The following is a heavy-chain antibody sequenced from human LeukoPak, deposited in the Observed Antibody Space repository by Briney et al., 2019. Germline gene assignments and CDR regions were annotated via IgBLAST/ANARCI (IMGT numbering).Heavy chain of an antibody. D-gene: IGHD3-3*01. CDR2: ISAYNGNT. J-gene: IGHJ4*02. CDR1: GYTFTSYG. V-gene: IGHV1-18*01. Sequence: GASVKVSCKASGYTFTSYGISWVRQAPGQGLEWMGWISAYNGNTNYAQKLQGRVTMTTDTSTSTAYMELRSLRSDDTAVYYCARVRRGTIFGVVIIGGFDYWGQGTLVTVSS. CDR3: ARVRRGTIFGVVIIGGFDY.